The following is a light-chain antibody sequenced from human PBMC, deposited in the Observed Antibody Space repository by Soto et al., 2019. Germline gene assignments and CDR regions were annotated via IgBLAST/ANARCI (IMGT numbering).Light chain of an antibody. CDR1: QSVRTN. CDR2: SAS. V-gene: IGKV3-15*01. CDR3: QQYNNWPPEAT. Sequence: EIVLTQSPATLSVSPGEKATLSCRTSQSVRTNLVWYQQKVGLPPRLLIYSASIRATDVPARFSGSGSGTDFSLTISSLQAEDFGIYYCQQYNNWPPEATFGPGTRV. J-gene: IGKJ3*01.